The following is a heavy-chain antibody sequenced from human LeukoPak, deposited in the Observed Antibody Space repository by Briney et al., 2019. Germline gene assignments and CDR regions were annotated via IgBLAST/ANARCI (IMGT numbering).Heavy chain of an antibody. V-gene: IGHV3-9*01. D-gene: IGHD6-19*01. CDR3: AKDNRRHYTSGPNPDSLH. CDR2: ISSNSGSI. Sequence: GGSLRLSCAGSGFIFNNYAMHWVRQPPGKGLEWVSGISSNSGSIDYADSVKGRFTISRDNAKNSLYLQMNSLRVEDTAFYYCAKDNRRHYTSGPNPDSLHWGQGALVTVSS. CDR1: GFIFNNYA. J-gene: IGHJ4*02.